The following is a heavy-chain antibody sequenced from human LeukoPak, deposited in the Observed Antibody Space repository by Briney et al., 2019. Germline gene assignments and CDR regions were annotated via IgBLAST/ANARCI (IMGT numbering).Heavy chain of an antibody. V-gene: IGHV3-23*01. CDR3: ATPAPHGSDPSLYYYYMDV. CDR1: GFTFRRRG. J-gene: IGHJ6*03. CDR2: ISGSGGST. Sequence: GGSLRLSCAASGFTFRRRGMSWVRQAPGKGLEWVSSISGSGGSTFYGDSVKGRFTISRDNSKNTLYLQMNSLRAEDTAVYYCATPAPHGSDPSLYYYYMDVWGKGTTVTIS. D-gene: IGHD3-10*01.